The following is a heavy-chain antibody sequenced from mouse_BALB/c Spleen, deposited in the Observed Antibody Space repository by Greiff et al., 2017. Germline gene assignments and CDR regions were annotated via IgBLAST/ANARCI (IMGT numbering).Heavy chain of an antibody. CDR1: GFNIKDTY. J-gene: IGHJ3*01. Sequence: VQLQQSGAELVKPGASVKLSCTASGFNIKDTYMHWVKQRPEQGLEWIGRIDPANGNTKYDPKFPGKTTITADTSSNTAYLQLSSLTSEATAVYYCAEGDYGYGFAYWGQGTLVTVSA. CDR3: AEGDYGYGFAY. V-gene: IGHV14-3*02. D-gene: IGHD1-2*01. CDR2: IDPANGNT.